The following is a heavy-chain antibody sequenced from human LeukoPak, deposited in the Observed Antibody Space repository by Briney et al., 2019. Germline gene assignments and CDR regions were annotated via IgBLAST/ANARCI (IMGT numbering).Heavy chain of an antibody. CDR3: ARQDSYSSSSQGYYYYYGMDV. D-gene: IGHD6-6*01. Sequence: PGGSLRLSCAASGFTFSSYAMHWVRQAPGKGLEWVAVISYDGSNKYYADSVKGRFTISRDNSKNTLYLQMNSLRSEDTAVYYCARQDSYSSSSQGYYYYYGMDVWGQGTTVTVSS. CDR2: ISYDGSNK. J-gene: IGHJ6*02. CDR1: GFTFSSYA. V-gene: IGHV3-30-3*01.